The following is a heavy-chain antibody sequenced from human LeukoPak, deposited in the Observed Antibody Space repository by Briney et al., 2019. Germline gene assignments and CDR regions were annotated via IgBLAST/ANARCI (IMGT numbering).Heavy chain of an antibody. J-gene: IGHJ4*02. CDR2: INHSGST. Sequence: SETLSLTCAVYGGSFSGYYWSWIRQPPGKGLEWIGEINHSGSTNYNPSLKSRVTISVDTSKNQFSLKLSSVTAADTAVYYCGKDASNLVAATAIDSWGQGTLVTVSS. CDR1: GGSFSGYY. V-gene: IGHV4-34*01. CDR3: GKDASNLVAATAIDS. D-gene: IGHD2-15*01.